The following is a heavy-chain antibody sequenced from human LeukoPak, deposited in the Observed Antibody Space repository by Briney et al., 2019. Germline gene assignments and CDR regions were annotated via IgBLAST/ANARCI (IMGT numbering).Heavy chain of an antibody. J-gene: IGHJ4*02. CDR1: GGSIRSFY. V-gene: IGHV4-4*07. CDR2: IHTSGST. CDR3: AKSAATYGSGSVSDH. D-gene: IGHD3-10*01. Sequence: PSETLSLTCTVSGGSIRSFYWNWVRQPAGKGLEWIGRIHTSGSTSYNPSHKSRVTMSVDTSKNQFSLQLSSVTAADTAVYYCAKSAATYGSGSVSDHWGQGILVTVSS.